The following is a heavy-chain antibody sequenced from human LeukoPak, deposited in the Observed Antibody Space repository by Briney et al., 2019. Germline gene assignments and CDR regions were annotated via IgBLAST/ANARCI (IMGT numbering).Heavy chain of an antibody. CDR1: GGSISISSYY. CDR2: ISFGGST. CDR3: ARRRAGGRLDY. D-gene: IGHD3-16*01. V-gene: IGHV4-39*01. Sequence: PSETLSLTRTVSGGSISISSYYWGWIRQPPGRGLEWLGSISFGGSTYYSPSLKSRLTISVDTSKSQFSLNLNSVTAADTAVYFCARRRAGGRLDYWGQGTLVTVSS. J-gene: IGHJ4*02.